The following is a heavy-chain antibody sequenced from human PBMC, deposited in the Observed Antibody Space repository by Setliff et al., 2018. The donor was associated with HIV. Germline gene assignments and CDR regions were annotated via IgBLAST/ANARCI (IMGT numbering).Heavy chain of an antibody. CDR3: GRAPDY. J-gene: IGHJ4*02. CDR2: MYYSGTT. CDR1: GDPISSGSYY. V-gene: IGHV4-39*01. Sequence: SETLSLTCTVSGDPISSGSYYWGWIRQPPGKGLEWIGSMYYSGTTYYNPSLKSRVTISVDTSKTQFSLKLNSVTAADTAVYYCGRAPDYWGQGTLVTISS.